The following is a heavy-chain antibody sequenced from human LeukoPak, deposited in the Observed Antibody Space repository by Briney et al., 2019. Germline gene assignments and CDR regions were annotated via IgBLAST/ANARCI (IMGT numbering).Heavy chain of an antibody. CDR2: ISGSGGST. CDR3: ARGGSYLSAFDI. D-gene: IGHD1-26*01. V-gene: IGHV3-23*01. J-gene: IGHJ3*02. Sequence: SGGSLRLSCAASGFMFSSYGMSWVRQAPGKGLEWVSAISGSGGSTFYADSVKGRFTISRDNSRNTLYLQMNSLRAEDTAVYYCARGGSYLSAFDIWGQGTMVTVSS. CDR1: GFMFSSYG.